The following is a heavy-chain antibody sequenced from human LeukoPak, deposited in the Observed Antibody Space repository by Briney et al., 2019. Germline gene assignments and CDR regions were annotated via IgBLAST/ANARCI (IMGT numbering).Heavy chain of an antibody. CDR3: AIVPSVVATRFCYCGMDV. D-gene: IGHD3-9*01. V-gene: IGHV3-23*01. Sequence: PGASLRLSYAASGFTFSSSAMSWVRQPPGKGLGCVSAISGSVGSTYYADSVKGRFTSSRDNSKNQLYLQVNRLRAEDAAVDYCAIVPSVVATRFCYCGMDVRGQGTTDSVST. CDR2: ISGSVGST. J-gene: IGHJ6*01. CDR1: GFTFSSSA.